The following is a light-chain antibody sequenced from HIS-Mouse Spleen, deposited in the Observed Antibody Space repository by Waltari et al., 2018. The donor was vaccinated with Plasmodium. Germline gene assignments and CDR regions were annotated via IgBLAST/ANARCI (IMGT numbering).Light chain of an antibody. J-gene: IGLJ3*02. V-gene: IGLV1-40*01. CDR3: QSYDSSLSGSGV. CDR1: SPNLGSGYD. CDR2: GNS. Sequence: QSVLTQPPSVSGAPGQRVPIACTGTSPNLGSGYDVHWYQQRPGTDPKILIYGNSNRPSGVPDRFSGSKSGTSASLAIAGLQAEDEADYYCQSYDSSLSGSGVFGGGTKLTVL.